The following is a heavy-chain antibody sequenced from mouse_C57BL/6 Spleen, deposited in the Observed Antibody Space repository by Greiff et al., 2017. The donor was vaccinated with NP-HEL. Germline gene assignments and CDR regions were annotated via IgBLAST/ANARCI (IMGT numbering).Heavy chain of an antibody. J-gene: IGHJ3*01. CDR3: TRTIYYYGSAWFAY. V-gene: IGHV1-15*01. D-gene: IGHD1-1*01. CDR2: IDPETGGT. Sequence: VQLQQSGAELVRPGASVTLSCKASGYTFTDYEMHWVKQTPVHGLEWIGAIDPETGGTAYTQKFKGKAILTADKSSSTAYLELRSLTSEDSAVYYCTRTIYYYGSAWFAYWGQGTLVTVSA. CDR1: GYTFTDYE.